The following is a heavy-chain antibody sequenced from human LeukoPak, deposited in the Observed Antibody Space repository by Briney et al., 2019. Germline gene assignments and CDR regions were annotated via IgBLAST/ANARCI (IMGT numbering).Heavy chain of an antibody. V-gene: IGHV4-39*07. CDR1: GGSISSSSYY. CDR2: IYYSGST. Sequence: SETLSLTCTVSGGSISSSSYYWGWIRQPPGKGLEWIGSIYYSGSTYYNPSLKSRVTISVDTSKNQFSLKLSSVTAADTAVYYCARDSNSFSSYYYYYMDVWGKGTTVTVSS. CDR3: ARDSNSFSSYYYYYMDV. D-gene: IGHD2-2*01. J-gene: IGHJ6*03.